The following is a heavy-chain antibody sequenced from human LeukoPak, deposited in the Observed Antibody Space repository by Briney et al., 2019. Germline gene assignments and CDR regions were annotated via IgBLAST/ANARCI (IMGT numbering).Heavy chain of an antibody. D-gene: IGHD2-15*01. CDR1: GYTFTGYY. Sequence: ASVKVSCKASGYTFTGYYMHWVRQAPGQGLEWMGWMNPNSGNTGYAQKFQGRVTMTRNTSISTAYMELSSLRSEDTAVYYCARADSEARMDVWGQGTTVTVSS. V-gene: IGHV1-8*02. J-gene: IGHJ6*02. CDR3: ARADSEARMDV. CDR2: MNPNSGNT.